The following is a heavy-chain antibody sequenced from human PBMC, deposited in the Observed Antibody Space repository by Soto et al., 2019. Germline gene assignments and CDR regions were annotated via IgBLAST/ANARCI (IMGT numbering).Heavy chain of an antibody. J-gene: IGHJ4*02. V-gene: IGHV1-69*13. Sequence: SVKVSCKASGGGNLRDYRTTWVRRAPGQGLEWMGGIIPKLGSANYAQNFQGRVTITADASTNTAYMELRSLRSDDTAVYYCARVDGGWYDYWGQGTLVTVSS. D-gene: IGHD6-19*01. CDR2: IIPKLGSA. CDR1: GGGNLRDYR. CDR3: ARVDGGWYDY.